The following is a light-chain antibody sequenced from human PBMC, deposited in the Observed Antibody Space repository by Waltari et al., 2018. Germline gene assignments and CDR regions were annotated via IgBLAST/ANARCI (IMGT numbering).Light chain of an antibody. V-gene: IGKV3-20*01. CDR3: QHYLRLPVT. Sequence: EIVLTQSPGTLSLSPGERATLSCKASQSVNRALAWYQQKPGQAPRLLIYGIFDRVAGTPDRFSGSGSGTDFSLTISRLEPEDFAVYYCQHYLRLPVTFGQGTRVEVK. J-gene: IGKJ1*01. CDR2: GIF. CDR1: QSVNRA.